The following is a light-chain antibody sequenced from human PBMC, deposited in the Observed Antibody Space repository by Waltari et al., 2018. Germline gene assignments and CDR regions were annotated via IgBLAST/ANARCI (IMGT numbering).Light chain of an antibody. CDR3: QKYNSAHLT. Sequence: DIQMTQSPSSLSASVGDRVTITCRASQSISSYLNWYPQKPGKAPKLLIYAASSLQSGVPSRFSGSGSGTDFTLTISSLQPEDVATYYCQKYNSAHLTFGGGTKVEIK. CDR1: QSISSY. J-gene: IGKJ4*01. CDR2: AAS. V-gene: IGKV1-39*01.